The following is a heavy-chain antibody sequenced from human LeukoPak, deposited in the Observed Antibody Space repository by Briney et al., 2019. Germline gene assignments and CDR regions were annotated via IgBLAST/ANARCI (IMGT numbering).Heavy chain of an antibody. CDR3: ARGSQFNWFDP. CDR2: IFHSGST. CDR1: RGSVSSDSYY. J-gene: IGHJ5*02. Sequence: SETLSLTCTVSRGSVSSDSYYWGWIRQPPGKGLEWIGNIFHSGSTYYNPSLKSRVTISVDTSRNQFSLKLSSVTAADTAVYYCARGSQFNWFDPWGQGTLVTVSS. V-gene: IGHV4-39*07.